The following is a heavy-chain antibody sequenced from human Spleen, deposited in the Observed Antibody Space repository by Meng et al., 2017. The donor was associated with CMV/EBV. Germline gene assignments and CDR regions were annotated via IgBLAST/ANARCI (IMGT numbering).Heavy chain of an antibody. J-gene: IGHJ4*02. CDR3: ARLSCSSASCYFYFDY. Sequence: GSLRLSCTVSGGSISSSSYYWGWIRQPPGKGLEWIGSIYYSGSTYYNPSLKSRVTISVDTSKNQFSLKLSSVTAADTAVYYCARLSCSSASCYFYFDYWGQGTLVTVSS. D-gene: IGHD2-2*01. V-gene: IGHV4-39*07. CDR2: IYYSGST. CDR1: GGSISSSSYY.